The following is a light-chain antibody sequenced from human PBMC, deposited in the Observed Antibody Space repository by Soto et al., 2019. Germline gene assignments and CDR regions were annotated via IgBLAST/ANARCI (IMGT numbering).Light chain of an antibody. CDR1: QGIGNS. CDR2: SAS. V-gene: IGKV1-27*01. CDR3: QKYNTVPAT. Sequence: DIQMTQSPPSLSASVGDRVTITCRASQGIGNSLAWYQQKPGTVPKLLIYSASTLQSGVPSRFSGSGSGTDVTLTISSLQPADVAAYYCQKYNTVPATFGQGTRLEIK. J-gene: IGKJ5*01.